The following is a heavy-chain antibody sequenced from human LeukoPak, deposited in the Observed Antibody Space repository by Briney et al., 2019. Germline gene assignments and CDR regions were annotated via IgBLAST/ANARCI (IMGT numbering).Heavy chain of an antibody. J-gene: IGHJ4*02. CDR2: IYYSGST. CDR1: GYSISSGYY. V-gene: IGHV4-38-2*02. CDR3: ARFVWGSYRYSPNFDY. Sequence: SETLSLTCSVSGYSISSGYYWAWFRQPPGKGLEWIASIYYSGSTYYNPSLESRVTISADTSKNQFSLKLSSVTAADTAVYYCARFVWGSYRYSPNFDYWGQGTLVTVSS. D-gene: IGHD3-16*02.